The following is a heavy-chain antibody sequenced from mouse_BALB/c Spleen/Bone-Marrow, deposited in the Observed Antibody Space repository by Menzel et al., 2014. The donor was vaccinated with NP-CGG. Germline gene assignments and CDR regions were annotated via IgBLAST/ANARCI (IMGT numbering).Heavy chain of an antibody. J-gene: IGHJ3*01. CDR1: GFNIIYAY. CDR3: ARSPGEVNY. D-gene: IGHD1-3*01. CDR2: IYPANGNT. Sequence: VQLQQFGAELVKPGASVKLSCTASGFNIIYAYIHWVKRRPEQGLEWIGRIYPANGNTNYDPKFQGKATITADTSSNTAYLHLNSLTSEDTAVYYCARSPGEVNYWGQGTLVTVSA. V-gene: IGHV14-3*02.